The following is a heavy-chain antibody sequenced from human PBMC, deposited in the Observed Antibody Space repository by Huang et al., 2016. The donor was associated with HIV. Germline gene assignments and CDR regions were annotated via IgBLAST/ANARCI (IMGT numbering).Heavy chain of an antibody. D-gene: IGHD2-2*03. Sequence: QLRESGPGLVTPSETLSLTCSASGTSMTSSTFYWGWFRQPPGRGREWIGSVYFLGKTNYNPTLKSRVTISIDPANKQDSMRLTSAAAAETAVYFCAREVRSVDTDRPDGYYYRGLDVWGQGTTVIVSS. J-gene: IGHJ6*02. V-gene: IGHV4-39*02. CDR1: GTSMTSSTFY. CDR3: AREVRSVDTDRPDGYYYRGLDV. CDR2: VYFLGKT.